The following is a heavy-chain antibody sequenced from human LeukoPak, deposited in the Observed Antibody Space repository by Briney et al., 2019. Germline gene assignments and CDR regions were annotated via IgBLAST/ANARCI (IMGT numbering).Heavy chain of an antibody. CDR2: IYRGGST. CDR1: GFTVSSNY. Sequence: GGSLRLSCAASGFTVSSNYMSWVRRAPGKGLEWVSVIYRGGSTYYADSVKGRFSISRDNSKNMLYLQMNSLRAEDTAVYYCATYGPLTGDDYWGQGTLVTVSS. J-gene: IGHJ4*02. CDR3: ATYGPLTGDDY. D-gene: IGHD7-27*01. V-gene: IGHV3-53*01.